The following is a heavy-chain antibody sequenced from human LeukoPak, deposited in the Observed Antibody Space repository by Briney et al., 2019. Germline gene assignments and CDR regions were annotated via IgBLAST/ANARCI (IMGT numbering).Heavy chain of an antibody. CDR1: GYTFATHD. V-gene: IGHV1-69*13. CDR3: ASGDNWNRNWFDP. CDR2: IIPIFGTA. Sequence: GASVKVSCKASGYTFATHDINWVRQAPGQGLEWVGGIIPIFGTANYAQKFQGRVTITADESTSTAYMELSSLRSEDTAVYYCASGDNWNRNWFDPWGQGTLVTVSS. J-gene: IGHJ5*02. D-gene: IGHD1-20*01.